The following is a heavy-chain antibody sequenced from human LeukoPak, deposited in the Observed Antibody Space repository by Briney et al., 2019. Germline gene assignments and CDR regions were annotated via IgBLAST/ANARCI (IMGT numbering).Heavy chain of an antibody. CDR3: ARGSDFVWGSYRPYFDY. D-gene: IGHD3-16*02. V-gene: IGHV3-21*01. CDR1: AFTFRTYS. CDR2: ISGSTSYI. J-gene: IGHJ4*02. Sequence: PGGSLRLSCVAPAFTFRTYSMHWVRQAPGKGLEWVSSISGSTSYIYYADSVRGRFTISRDNAKNSLYLQMNSLRAEDTAVYYCARGSDFVWGSYRPYFDYWGQGTLVTVSP.